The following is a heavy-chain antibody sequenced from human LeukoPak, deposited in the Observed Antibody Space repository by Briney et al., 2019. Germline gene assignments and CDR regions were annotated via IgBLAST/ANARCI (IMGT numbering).Heavy chain of an antibody. CDR2: IYHSEST. CDR1: GGSISSSY. V-gene: IGHV4-59*08. D-gene: IGHD4-23*01. Sequence: PSETLSLTCTVSGGSISSSYCSWIRQPPGKGLEWIGYIYHSESTNYNPSLKSRVTISVDTSKNQCSLKLSSVTAADTAVYYCARQAGGTSGPFDYWGQGTLVTVSS. J-gene: IGHJ4*02. CDR3: ARQAGGTSGPFDY.